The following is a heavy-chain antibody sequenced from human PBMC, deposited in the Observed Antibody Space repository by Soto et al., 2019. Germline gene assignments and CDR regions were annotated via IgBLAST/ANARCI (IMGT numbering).Heavy chain of an antibody. V-gene: IGHV1-69*02. CDR1: GGTFSSYT. CDR2: IIPILGIA. D-gene: IGHD3-3*01. CDR3: ARGGRFLEWLLYFDY. Sequence: SVKVSCKASGGTFSSYTISWVRQAPGQGLEWMGRIIPILGIANYAQKFQGRVTITADKSTSTAYMELSSLRSEDTAVYYCARGGRFLEWLLYFDYWGQGTLVTVSS. J-gene: IGHJ4*02.